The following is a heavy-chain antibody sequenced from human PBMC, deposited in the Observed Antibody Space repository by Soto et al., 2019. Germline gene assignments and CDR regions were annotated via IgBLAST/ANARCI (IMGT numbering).Heavy chain of an antibody. J-gene: IGHJ4*02. D-gene: IGHD6-19*01. CDR2: MSYDGNNE. V-gene: IGHV3-30-3*01. CDR1: GFTFSRAA. Sequence: QVQLVESGGGVVQPGRSLRLSCAASGFTFSRAAVHWVRQAPGKGLEWVAGMSYDGNNEYYADSVKGRFTISRDNSKNTLYLQMNSLRDEDTAVYYCARGLSTSGWYQADWGQGTLVTVSS. CDR3: ARGLSTSGWYQAD.